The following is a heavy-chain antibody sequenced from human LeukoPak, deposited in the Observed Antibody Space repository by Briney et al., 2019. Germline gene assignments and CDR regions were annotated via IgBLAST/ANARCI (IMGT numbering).Heavy chain of an antibody. J-gene: IGHJ4*02. CDR3: ARGGKATVVTM. V-gene: IGHV4-4*07. CDR1: GGSINSYY. D-gene: IGHD4-23*01. CDR2: IYSSGST. Sequence: SETLSLTCTVSGGSINSYYWSWIRQPAGKGLEWIGRIYSSGSTNYNPSLKSRVSMSVDTSKNQCSLRLTSVTAADTAVYYCARGGKATVVTMWGQGILVTVSS.